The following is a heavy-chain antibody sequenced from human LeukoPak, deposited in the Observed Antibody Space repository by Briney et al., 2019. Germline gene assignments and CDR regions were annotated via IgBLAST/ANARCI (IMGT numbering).Heavy chain of an antibody. V-gene: IGHV4-59*01. D-gene: IGHD5-18*01. CDR1: NDSIKDYY. CDR3: ARGYSYGQGDFDY. J-gene: IGHJ4*02. CDR2: ISNSGST. Sequence: SETLSLTCTVSNDSIKDYYWNWIRQPPGKGLEWIGFISNSGSTNYNPSLKSRVTISIDTSKRQFSLKLSSVTAADTAVYYCARGYSYGQGDFDYWGQGTLVTVSS.